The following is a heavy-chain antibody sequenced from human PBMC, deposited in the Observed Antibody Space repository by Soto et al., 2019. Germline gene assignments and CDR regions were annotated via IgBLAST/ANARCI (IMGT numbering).Heavy chain of an antibody. CDR1: GYTFTNYD. J-gene: IGHJ6*02. CDR3: ARKAIVGPTGYYYYGMDV. V-gene: IGHV1-8*01. CDR2: MNPNSGNT. D-gene: IGHD1-26*01. Sequence: QVQLVQSGAEVKKPGASVKVSCKASGYTFTNYDINWVRQATGQGLEWMRWMNPNSGNTGYVQKFQGRVTMTRDTSMSTAYMELSSLRSDDTAVYYCARKAIVGPTGYYYYGMDVWGQGTTVTVSS.